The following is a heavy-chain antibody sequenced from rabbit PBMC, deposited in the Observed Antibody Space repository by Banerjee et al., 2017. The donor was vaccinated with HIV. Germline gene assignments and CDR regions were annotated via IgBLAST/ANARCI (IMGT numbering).Heavy chain of an antibody. J-gene: IGHJ4*01. V-gene: IGHV1S47*01. D-gene: IGHD1-1*01. CDR3: VRWWYASSSGYYHFNL. CDR2: IDPVFGST. Sequence: QEQLVESGGGLVQPGGSLKLSCKASGFDFSSYGVSWVRQAPGKGLEWIGYIDPVFGSTYYASWVNGRFTISSHNAQNTLYLQLNSLTAADTATYFCVRWWYASSSGYYHFNLWGPGTLVTVS. CDR1: GFDFSSYG.